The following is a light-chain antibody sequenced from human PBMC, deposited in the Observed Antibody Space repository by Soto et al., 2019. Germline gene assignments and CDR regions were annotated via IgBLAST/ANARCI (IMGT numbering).Light chain of an antibody. CDR2: WAS. Sequence: DIVLTQSPDSLAVSLGERATINCKSSQSVLYSATNKNYLAWYQQKPVQPPRLLFYWASTRESGVPDRFSGSGSGTDFTLTISSLQAEDVAVYYCHQYYYVSWTFGQGTKVEIK. J-gene: IGKJ1*01. V-gene: IGKV4-1*01. CDR3: HQYYYVSWT. CDR1: QSVLYSATNKNY.